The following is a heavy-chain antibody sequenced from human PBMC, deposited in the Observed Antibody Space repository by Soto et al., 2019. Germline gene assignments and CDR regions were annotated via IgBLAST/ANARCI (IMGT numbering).Heavy chain of an antibody. J-gene: IGHJ3*02. V-gene: IGHV5-51*01. Sequence: PGESLKISCKGSGYSFTSYWIGWVRQMPGKGLEWMGIIYPGDSDTRYSPSFQGQVTISADKSISTAYLQWSSLKASDTAMYYCARRTLVSPRRGAFDIWGQGTMVTVSS. CDR1: GYSFTSYW. CDR3: ARRTLVSPRRGAFDI. D-gene: IGHD2-2*01. CDR2: IYPGDSDT.